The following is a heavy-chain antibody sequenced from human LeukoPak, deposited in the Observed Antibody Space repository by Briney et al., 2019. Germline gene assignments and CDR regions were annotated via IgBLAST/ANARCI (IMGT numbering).Heavy chain of an antibody. Sequence: TGGSLRLSCAASGFTFNNYPMSWVRQAPGKGLEWVSAITSSGDTTYYADSVRGRFTISRDNSKNTLYLQMNTLRAEDRAVYYCAKENPVAGTNYFDYWGQGTLVTVSS. J-gene: IGHJ4*02. CDR1: GFTFNNYP. D-gene: IGHD6-19*01. V-gene: IGHV3-23*01. CDR3: AKENPVAGTNYFDY. CDR2: ITSSGDTT.